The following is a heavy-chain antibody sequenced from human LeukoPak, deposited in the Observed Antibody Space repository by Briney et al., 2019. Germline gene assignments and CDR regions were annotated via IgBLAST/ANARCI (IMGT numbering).Heavy chain of an antibody. CDR1: GDSINSNY. V-gene: IGHV4-59*01. Sequence: SETLSLTCSVSGDSINSNYWSWMRQPPGKGLEWIGYIYYGGSTNYNPSLKSRVSMSVDTSKNQFSLNLSSVTAADTAVYHCARLLAGCPGGRCRAHFDYWGQETLVTVSS. CDR2: IYYGGST. D-gene: IGHD2-15*01. J-gene: IGHJ4*02. CDR3: ARLLAGCPGGRCRAHFDY.